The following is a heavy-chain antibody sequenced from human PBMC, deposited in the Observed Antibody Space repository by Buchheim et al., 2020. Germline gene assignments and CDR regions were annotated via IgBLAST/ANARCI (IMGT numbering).Heavy chain of an antibody. V-gene: IGHV3-74*01. CDR2: INSDGSST. CDR3: ARETGYDFWSGYYTGMVGVGHYGMDV. Sequence: EVQLVESGGGLVQPGGSLRLSCAASGFTFSSYWMHWVRQAPGKGLVWVSRINSDGSSTSYADSVKGRFTISRDNAKNTLYLQMNSLRAEDTAVYYCARETGYDFWSGYYTGMVGVGHYGMDVWGQGTT. D-gene: IGHD3-3*01. J-gene: IGHJ6*02. CDR1: GFTFSSYW.